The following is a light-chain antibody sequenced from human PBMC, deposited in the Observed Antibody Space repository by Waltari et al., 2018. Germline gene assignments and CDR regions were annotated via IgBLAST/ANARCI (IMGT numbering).Light chain of an antibody. CDR2: EVS. CDR3: CSYAGTSTVI. CDR1: SSDVGAYNF. J-gene: IGLJ2*01. Sequence: QSALTQPASVSGSPGQSITISCTGTSSDVGAYNFVSWYQQHPGKAPKFMIYEVSKRPSGVSNRFSGSKSGNTASLTISGLQAEDEADYYCCSYAGTSTVIFGGGTKLTVL. V-gene: IGLV2-23*02.